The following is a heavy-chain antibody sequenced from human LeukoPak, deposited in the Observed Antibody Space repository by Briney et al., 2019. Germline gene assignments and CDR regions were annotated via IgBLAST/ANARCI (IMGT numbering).Heavy chain of an antibody. J-gene: IGHJ6*02. CDR3: ARHLAEGSYYYGMDV. V-gene: IGHV4-4*07. CDR2: IYTSGST. Sequence: SETLSLTCTVSGGSISSYYWSWIRQPAGKGLEWIGRIYTSGSTNYNPSLKSRVTMSVDTSKNQFSLKLSSVTAADTAVYYCARHLAEGSYYYGMDVWGQGTTVTVSS. D-gene: IGHD3-10*01. CDR1: GGSISSYY.